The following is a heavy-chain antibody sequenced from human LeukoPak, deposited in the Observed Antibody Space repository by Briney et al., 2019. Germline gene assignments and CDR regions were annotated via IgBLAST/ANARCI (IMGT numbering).Heavy chain of an antibody. V-gene: IGHV3-53*01. Sequence: PGGSLRLSCAASGFTVSSNYMSWVRQAPGKGLEWVSVIYSGGDTYYADSVKGRFTISRDNSKNTLYLQMKSLRAEDTAVYYCAKDRLAAVGSYYFDFWGQGTLVTVSS. D-gene: IGHD6-25*01. J-gene: IGHJ4*02. CDR3: AKDRLAAVGSYYFDF. CDR1: GFTVSSNY. CDR2: IYSGGDT.